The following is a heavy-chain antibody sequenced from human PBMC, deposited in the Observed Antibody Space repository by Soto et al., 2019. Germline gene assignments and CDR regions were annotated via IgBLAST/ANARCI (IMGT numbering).Heavy chain of an antibody. CDR1: GGSFSGYY. V-gene: IGHV4-34*01. CDR2: ITHSGST. D-gene: IGHD3-10*02. J-gene: IGHJ4*02. CDR3: ARSSVRGWSY. Sequence: PSDTLSLTCAVYGGSFSGYYWTWIRQPPGKGLEWIGEITHSGSTNYNPSLKSRVTISVDTSKNQFSLNLNSVTAADTAVYYCARSSVRGWSYWGQGTLVPVSS.